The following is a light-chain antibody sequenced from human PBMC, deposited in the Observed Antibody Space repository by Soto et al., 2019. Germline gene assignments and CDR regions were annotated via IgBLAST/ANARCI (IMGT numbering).Light chain of an antibody. CDR2: GNS. J-gene: IGLJ1*01. CDR1: SSNIGAGYD. CDR3: QSYDSSLSGYV. V-gene: IGLV1-40*01. Sequence: SVLTQPPSVSGAPGQRVTISCTGSSSNIGAGYDVHWYQQLPGTAPKLLIYGNSNRPSGVPDRFSGSKSGTSASLAITGLQAEDEAYYSCQSYDSSLSGYVFGTVTKLTLL.